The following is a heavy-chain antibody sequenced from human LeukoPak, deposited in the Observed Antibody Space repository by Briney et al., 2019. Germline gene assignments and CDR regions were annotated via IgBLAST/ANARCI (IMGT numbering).Heavy chain of an antibody. V-gene: IGHV4-31*03. CDR2: IYYSGST. D-gene: IGHD6-13*01. CDR3: AKRSAYSSSSPHFDY. Sequence: PSETLSLTCTVSGGSISSGGYYWSWIRQHPGKGLEWIGYIYYSGSTYYNPSLKSRVTISVDTSKNQFSLKLSSVTAEDTAIYYCAKRSAYSSSSPHFDYWGQGTLVTVSS. CDR1: GGSISSGGYY. J-gene: IGHJ4*02.